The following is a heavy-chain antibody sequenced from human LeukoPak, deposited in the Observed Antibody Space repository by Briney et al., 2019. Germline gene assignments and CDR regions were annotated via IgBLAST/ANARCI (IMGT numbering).Heavy chain of an antibody. CDR3: ARGAVAGIGAFDI. CDR1: GFTFSSYW. V-gene: IGHV3-74*01. J-gene: IGHJ3*02. D-gene: IGHD6-19*01. CDR2: INSDGSST. Sequence: PGGSLRLSCAASGFTFSSYWMHWVRQAPGKGLVWVSRINSDGSSTSYADSVKGRFTISRDNAKNTLYLQMNSLRAEDTAVYYCARGAVAGIGAFDIWGQGTMVTVSS.